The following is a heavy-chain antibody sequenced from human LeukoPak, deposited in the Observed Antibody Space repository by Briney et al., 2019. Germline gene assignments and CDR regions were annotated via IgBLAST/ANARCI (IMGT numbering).Heavy chain of an antibody. CDR1: GFTFNNYA. CDR3: ARKDYSKFDY. J-gene: IGHJ4*02. D-gene: IGHD4-11*01. CDR2: ISTTGGNT. Sequence: GGSLRLSCAASGFTFNNYAMTWVRQAPGKGPEWVSAISTTGGNTYYSDSVKGRFTISRDNSKSTLYLQLNSLRVEDTAVYYCARKDYSKFDYWGQGTLVTVSS. V-gene: IGHV3-23*01.